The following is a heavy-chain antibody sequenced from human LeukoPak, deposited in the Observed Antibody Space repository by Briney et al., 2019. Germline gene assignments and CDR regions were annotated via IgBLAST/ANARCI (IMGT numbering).Heavy chain of an antibody. CDR1: GFTFSSYA. D-gene: IGHD4-4*01. Sequence: GSLRLSCAASGFTFSSYAMSWVRQPPGKGLEWIGEINHSGSTNYNPSLKSRVTISVDTSKNQFSLKLSSVTAADTAVYYCARGQTTEDTEYYFDYWGQGTLVTVSS. V-gene: IGHV4-34*01. CDR3: ARGQTTEDTEYYFDY. CDR2: INHSGST. J-gene: IGHJ4*02.